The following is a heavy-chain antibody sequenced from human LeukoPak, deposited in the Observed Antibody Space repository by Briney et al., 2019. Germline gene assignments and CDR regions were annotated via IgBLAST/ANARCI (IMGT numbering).Heavy chain of an antibody. Sequence: GGSLRLSCAASGFTFSSYSMNWVRQAPGKGLEWVSSISSSSSYIYYADSVKGRFTISRDNAKNSLYLQMNSLRAKDTAVYYCARDMVRGVIIDYYYGMDVWGQGTTVTVSS. CDR2: ISSSSSYI. CDR3: ARDMVRGVIIDYYYGMDV. V-gene: IGHV3-21*01. CDR1: GFTFSSYS. J-gene: IGHJ6*02. D-gene: IGHD3-10*01.